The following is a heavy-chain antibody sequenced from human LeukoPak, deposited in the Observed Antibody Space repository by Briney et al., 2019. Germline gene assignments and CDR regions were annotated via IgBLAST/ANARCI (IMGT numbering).Heavy chain of an antibody. J-gene: IGHJ6*03. CDR3: ARHISSGSYYYYYYMDV. V-gene: IGHV5-51*01. Sequence: GESLQISCKGSGYSFTSYWIGWVRQMPGKGLEWMGIIYPGDSDTRYSPSFQGQVTISADKSISTAYLQWSSLKASDTAMYYCARHISSGSYYYYYYMDVWGKGTTVTVSS. CDR2: IYPGDSDT. CDR1: GYSFTSYW. D-gene: IGHD1-26*01.